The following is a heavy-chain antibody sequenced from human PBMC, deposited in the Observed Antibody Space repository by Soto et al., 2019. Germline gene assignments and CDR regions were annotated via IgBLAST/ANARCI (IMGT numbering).Heavy chain of an antibody. V-gene: IGHV1-69*01. D-gene: IGHD1-1*01. CDR3: XRRLQRVRRXXDY. J-gene: IGHJ4*02. CDR1: GGTFSSYA. CDR2: IIPIFGTA. Sequence: QVQLVQSGAEVKKPGSSVKVSCKASGGTFSSYAISWVRQAPGQGLEWMGGIIPIFGTANYAQKFQGRVTXXADESTSTAYXXXXXXXXXXXXXXXXXRRLQRVRRXXDYWGXXTLXX.